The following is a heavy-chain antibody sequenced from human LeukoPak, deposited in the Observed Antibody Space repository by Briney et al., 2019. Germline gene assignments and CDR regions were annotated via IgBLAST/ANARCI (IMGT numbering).Heavy chain of an antibody. V-gene: IGHV4-59*01. CDR2: ISDSGST. J-gene: IGHJ4*02. CDR3: ARLWGSNHQVFDF. Sequence: SETLSLTCTVFNGYISAYYWSWIRLPPGKGVEGIGYISDSGSTNYNPSLRSRVTISVDTSKNQFSLKLSFVTAADTAAYYCARLWGSNHQVFDFWGQGTLVTVSS. CDR1: NGYISAYY. D-gene: IGHD3-16*01.